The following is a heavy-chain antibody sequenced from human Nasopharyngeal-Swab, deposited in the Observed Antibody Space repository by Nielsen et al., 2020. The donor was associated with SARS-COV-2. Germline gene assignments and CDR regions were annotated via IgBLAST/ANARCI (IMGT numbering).Heavy chain of an antibody. J-gene: IGHJ6*01. CDR3: ARDGLDYDFWSAYFMDV. CDR2: IISRSSYI. D-gene: IGHD3-3*01. Sequence: GGSLTLSCAASGFTFNNYHFNCFLQPPGKGLEWFSSIISRSSYIYYADSVKGRFTISRDNAKNSLYLQMNSLRAEDTAMYYCARDGLDYDFWSAYFMDVWGQGTTVTVSS. CDR1: GFTFNNYH. V-gene: IGHV3-21*01.